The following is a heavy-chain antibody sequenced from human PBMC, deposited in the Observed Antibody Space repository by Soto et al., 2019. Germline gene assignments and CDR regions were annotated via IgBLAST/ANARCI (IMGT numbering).Heavy chain of an antibody. D-gene: IGHD4-4*01. V-gene: IGHV1-69*01. CDR1: GGTFTTYA. J-gene: IGHJ6*02. CDR3: ARGYSGVYYYAMDV. Sequence: QVQLVQSGAEVKKPGSSVRVSCQASGGTFTTYAFNWVRQAPGQGLEWMGGIIPMYNKPNYAPNFLGRVTISADPSTSTSYMERTTLRSEDTAVYFCARGYSGVYYYAMDVWGQGTTVTVSS. CDR2: IIPMYNKP.